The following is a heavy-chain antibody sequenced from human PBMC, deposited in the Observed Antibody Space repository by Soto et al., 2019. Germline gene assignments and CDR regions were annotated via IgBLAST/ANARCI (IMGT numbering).Heavy chain of an antibody. D-gene: IGHD2-15*01. J-gene: IGHJ4*02. CDR1: GFTFGDST. Sequence: GGSLRLSCVASGFTFGDSTMHWVRQASGKGLEWVGRIRSKTNNYATTYAASVKGRFTISRDDSENTAYLQMDSLKTEDTAMYYCTNSRDPVEYWGQGTLVTVSS. CDR2: IRSKTNNYAT. V-gene: IGHV3-73*01. CDR3: TNSRDPVEY.